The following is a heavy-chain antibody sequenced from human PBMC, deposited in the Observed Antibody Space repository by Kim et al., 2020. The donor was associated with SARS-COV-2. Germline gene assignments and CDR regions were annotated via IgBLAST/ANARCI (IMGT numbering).Heavy chain of an antibody. CDR3: ARGGGSMVRGLIDY. CDR1: GGSISSYY. V-gene: IGHV4-59*01. Sequence: SETLSLTCTVSGGSISSYYWSWIRQPPGKGLEWIGYIYYSGSTNYNPSLKSRVTISVDTSKNQFSLKLSSVTAADTAVYYCARGGGSMVRGLIDYWGQGTLVTVSS. D-gene: IGHD3-10*01. J-gene: IGHJ4*02. CDR2: IYYSGST.